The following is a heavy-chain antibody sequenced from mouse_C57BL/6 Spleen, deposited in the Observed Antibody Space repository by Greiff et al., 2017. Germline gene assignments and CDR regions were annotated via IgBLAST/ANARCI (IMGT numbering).Heavy chain of an antibody. Sequence: VQLQQSGPELVKPGASVKISCKASGYTFTDYYMNWVKQSHGKSLEWIGDINPNNGGTSYNQKFKGKATLTVDKSSSTAYMELRSLTSEDSAVYYCARRAYYYGSIPYYAMDYWGQGTSVTVSS. CDR1: GYTFTDYY. V-gene: IGHV1-26*01. J-gene: IGHJ4*01. CDR3: ARRAYYYGSIPYYAMDY. CDR2: INPNNGGT. D-gene: IGHD1-1*01.